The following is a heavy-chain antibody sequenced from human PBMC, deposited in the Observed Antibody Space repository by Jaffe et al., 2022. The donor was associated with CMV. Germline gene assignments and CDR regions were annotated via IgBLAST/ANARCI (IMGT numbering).Heavy chain of an antibody. J-gene: IGHJ5*02. Sequence: QVQLVQSGAEVKKPGASVKVSCKASGYIFTNYAMHWVRQAPGQSLEWLGRINPGNGNTKYSQKFQDRITITRDTSATTAYMELSSLGSEDTAVYYCARDPYNSAKWGWFDPWGQGTLVTVSS. CDR3: ARDPYNSAKWGWFDP. V-gene: IGHV1-3*01. CDR2: INPGNGNT. CDR1: GYIFTNYA. D-gene: IGHD1-26*01.